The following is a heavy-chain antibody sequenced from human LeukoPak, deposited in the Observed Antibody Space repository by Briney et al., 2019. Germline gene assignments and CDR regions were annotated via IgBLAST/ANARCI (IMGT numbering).Heavy chain of an antibody. CDR1: VGSISSSSYY. Sequence: SETLSLTCTVSVGSISSSSYYWGWIRQPPGKGLEWIGSIYYSGSTYYNPSLKSRVTISVATSKNQFSLKLSSVTAADTAVYYCARRDMSKAGFDYWGQGTLVTVSS. V-gene: IGHV4-39*01. J-gene: IGHJ4*02. CDR3: ARRDMSKAGFDY. CDR2: IYYSGST. D-gene: IGHD6-19*01.